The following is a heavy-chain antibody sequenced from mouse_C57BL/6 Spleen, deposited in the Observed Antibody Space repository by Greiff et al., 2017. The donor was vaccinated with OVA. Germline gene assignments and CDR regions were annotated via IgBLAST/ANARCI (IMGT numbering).Heavy chain of an antibody. CDR1: GYTFTDYE. Sequence: QVHVKQSGAELVRPGASVTLSCKASGYTFTDYEMHWVKQTPVHGLEWIGAIDPETGGTAYNQKFKGKAILTADKSSSTAYMELRSLTSEDSAVYYCTRVHTPYYAMDYWGQGTSVTVSS. D-gene: IGHD5-1-1*01. CDR3: TRVHTPYYAMDY. J-gene: IGHJ4*01. V-gene: IGHV1-15*01. CDR2: IDPETGGT.